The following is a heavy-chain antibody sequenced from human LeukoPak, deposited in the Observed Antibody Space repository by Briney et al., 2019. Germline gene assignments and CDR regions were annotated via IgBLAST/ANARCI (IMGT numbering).Heavy chain of an antibody. CDR3: ARDQGYRDNWFDP. CDR1: GYTFTSYY. V-gene: IGHV1-46*01. CDR2: INPSGGST. Sequence: ASVKVSCKASGYTFTSYYMHWVRQAPGQGLEWIGRINPSGGSTSYAQKFQGRVTMTRDMSTSTVYMELSSLRSEDTAVYYCARDQGYRDNWFDPWGQGSLVTVSS. D-gene: IGHD5-12*01. J-gene: IGHJ5*02.